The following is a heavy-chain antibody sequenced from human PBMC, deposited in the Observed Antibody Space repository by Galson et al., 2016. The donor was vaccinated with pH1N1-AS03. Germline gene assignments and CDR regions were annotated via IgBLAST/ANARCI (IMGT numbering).Heavy chain of an antibody. D-gene: IGHD4-17*01. Sequence: TQTLTLTCTFSGFSLSTSGVGVGWIRQAPGKALEWLAIIYWNDDIRYSPSLRNRLTITKDTSKSQVVLTMTNMDPVDTATYFCARAYYGDFADWFDPWGQGTLVTVSS. CDR2: IYWNDDI. J-gene: IGHJ5*02. CDR3: ARAYYGDFADWFDP. V-gene: IGHV2-5*01. CDR1: GFSLSTSGVG.